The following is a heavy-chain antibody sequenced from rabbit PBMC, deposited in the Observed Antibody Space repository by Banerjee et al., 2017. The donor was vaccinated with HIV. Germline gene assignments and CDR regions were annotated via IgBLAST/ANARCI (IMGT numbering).Heavy chain of an antibody. Sequence: QSLEESGGDLVKPGASLTLNCTVSGLSLSSDAICWVRQAPGKGLEWIACIYTGSSGSTYYASWAKGRFTISKTSSTTVTLQMTSLTAADTATYFCARSDYTYRYTGYRFNLWGQGTLVTVS. J-gene: IGHJ4*01. CDR3: ARSDYTYRYTGYRFNL. CDR1: GLSLSSDA. D-gene: IGHD6-1*01. CDR2: IYTGSSGST. V-gene: IGHV1S40*01.